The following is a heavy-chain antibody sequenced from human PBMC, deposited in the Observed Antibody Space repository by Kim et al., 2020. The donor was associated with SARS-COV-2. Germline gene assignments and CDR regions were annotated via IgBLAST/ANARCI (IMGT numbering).Heavy chain of an antibody. CDR3: ARRGGTSRSWFDP. V-gene: IGHV1-18*01. Sequence: CAQTLRGRVTMTTDTSTSTAYQELRSLRSDDTAVYYCARRGGTSRSWFDPWGQGTLVTVSS. J-gene: IGHJ5*02. D-gene: IGHD3-16*01.